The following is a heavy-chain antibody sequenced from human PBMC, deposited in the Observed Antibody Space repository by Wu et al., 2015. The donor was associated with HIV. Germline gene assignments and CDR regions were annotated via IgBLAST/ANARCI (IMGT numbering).Heavy chain of an antibody. D-gene: IGHD3-22*01. J-gene: IGHJ4*02. V-gene: IGHV1-18*01. Sequence: QIQLVQSGAEVKKPGASVKVSCKASGYTFTSYGISWVRQAPGQGLEWMGWISAYNGNTNYAQKLQGRVTMTTDTSTSTAYMELRSLRSDDTAVYYCARVGSPLRHGGSLVPDSSGYRWLDYWGQGTLVTVSS. CDR1: GYTFTSYG. CDR2: ISAYNGNT. CDR3: ARVGSPLRHGGSLVPDSSGYRWLDY.